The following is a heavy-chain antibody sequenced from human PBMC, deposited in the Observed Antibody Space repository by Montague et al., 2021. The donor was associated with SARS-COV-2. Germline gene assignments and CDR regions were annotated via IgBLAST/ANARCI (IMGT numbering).Heavy chain of an antibody. V-gene: IGHV2-70*01. Sequence: PALVKPTQTLTLTCTFSGFPLSTSGMCVSWIRQPPGKALEWLALIDWDDDKYYSTSLKTRLTISKDTSKNQVVLTMTNMDPADTATYYCARGRYGGNRGYYFDYWGQGTLVTVSS. J-gene: IGHJ4*02. D-gene: IGHD4-23*01. CDR2: IDWDDDK. CDR3: ARGRYGGNRGYYFDY. CDR1: GFPLSTSGMC.